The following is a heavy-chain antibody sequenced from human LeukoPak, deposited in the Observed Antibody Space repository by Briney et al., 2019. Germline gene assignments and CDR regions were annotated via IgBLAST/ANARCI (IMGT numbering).Heavy chain of an antibody. CDR1: GITVSSNY. Sequence: HAGGSLRLSCAASGITVSSNYMSWVRQAPGKGLEWVAVIYSGGSTHYADSVKGRFTISRDNSKNTLYLQMNSLRAEDTALYYCVRDFEWSFDTWAQGTLVTVSS. CDR3: VRDFEWSFDT. CDR2: IYSGGST. D-gene: IGHD3-3*01. J-gene: IGHJ4*02. V-gene: IGHV3-53*05.